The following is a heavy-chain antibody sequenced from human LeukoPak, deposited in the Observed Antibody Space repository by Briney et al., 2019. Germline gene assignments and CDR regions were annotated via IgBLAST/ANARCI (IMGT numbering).Heavy chain of an antibody. V-gene: IGHV3-23*01. D-gene: IGHD2-21*02. CDR3: AKLPLIVVVTAIFDY. CDR1: GFTFSSYA. CDR2: ISGSGGST. Sequence: GGSLRLSCAASGFTFSSYAMSWVRQAPGKGLEWVSAISGSGGSTYYADSVKGRFTISRDNSKNTLYLQMNSLRAEDTAAYYCAKLPLIVVVTAIFDYWGQGTLVTVSS. J-gene: IGHJ4*02.